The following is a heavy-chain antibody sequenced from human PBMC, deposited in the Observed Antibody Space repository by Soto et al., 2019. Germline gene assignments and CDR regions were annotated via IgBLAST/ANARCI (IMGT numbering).Heavy chain of an antibody. CDR3: ARLHCDSPNCVPLDP. CDR2: IYYSGTS. V-gene: IGHV4-39*01. D-gene: IGHD2-2*01. J-gene: IGHJ5*02. Sequence: SETLSRPFRVCGGAIKDDGYSGGWIRQPPGKGLEWIGSIYYSGTSSYNPSLKSRVTMSVDTSKKQLSLRLRSVTAADTAVYYCARLHCDSPNCVPLDPWGQG. CDR1: GGAIKDDGYS.